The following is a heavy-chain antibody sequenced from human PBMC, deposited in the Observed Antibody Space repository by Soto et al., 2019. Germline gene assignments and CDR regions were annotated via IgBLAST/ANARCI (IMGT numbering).Heavy chain of an antibody. CDR1: GGTFSSYA. J-gene: IGHJ4*02. Sequence: QVQLVQSGAEVKKPGSSVKVSCKASGGTFSSYAISWVRQAPGQGLEWMGGIIPIFGTANYAQKFQGRVTITADESTSTAYMELSSLRSEDTAVYYCASIGPYSGGDCQYYFDYWGQGTLVTVSS. CDR3: ASIGPYSGGDCQYYFDY. CDR2: IIPIFGTA. V-gene: IGHV1-69*12. D-gene: IGHD2-21*02.